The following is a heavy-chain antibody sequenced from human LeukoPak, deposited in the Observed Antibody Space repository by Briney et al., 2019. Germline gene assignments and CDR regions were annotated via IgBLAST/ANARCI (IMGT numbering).Heavy chain of an antibody. CDR2: INHSGST. V-gene: IGHV4-34*01. CDR3: ARRRYSSSRYYFDY. D-gene: IGHD6-6*01. Sequence: PSETLSLTCAVYGGSFSGYYWSWTRQPPGKGLEWIGEINHSGSTNYNPSLKSRVTISVDTSKNQFSLKLSSVTAADTAVYYCARRRYSSSRYYFDYWGRGTLVTVSS. CDR1: GGSFSGYY. J-gene: IGHJ4*02.